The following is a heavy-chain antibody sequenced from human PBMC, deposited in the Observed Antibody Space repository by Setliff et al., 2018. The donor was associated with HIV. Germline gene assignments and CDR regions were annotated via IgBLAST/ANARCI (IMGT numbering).Heavy chain of an antibody. CDR2: IYPGDSDT. D-gene: IGHD6-25*01. Sequence: GESLKISCKGSGYSFTNYWIAWVRQMPGKGLEWMGVIYPGDSDTRYNPSFQGQVAISADKSTSTAYLQWSSLKASDTAMYYCARRIYSREAFDPWGQGTLVTVSS. V-gene: IGHV5-51*01. CDR3: ARRIYSREAFDP. J-gene: IGHJ5*02. CDR1: GYSFTNYW.